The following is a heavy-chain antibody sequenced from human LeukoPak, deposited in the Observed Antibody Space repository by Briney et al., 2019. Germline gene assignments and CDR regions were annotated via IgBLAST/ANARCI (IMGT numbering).Heavy chain of an antibody. Sequence: PSETLSLTCAVYGGSFSGYYWGWIRQPPGKGLEWIGCISYSGNTYYNPSLKSRVTISVDTSKKQFSLKLTSVTAADTAFYYCARDSSGFYYARMLNYWGQGTLVTVSS. V-gene: IGHV4-34*01. D-gene: IGHD3-22*01. CDR1: GGSFSGYY. J-gene: IGHJ4*02. CDR2: ISYSGNT. CDR3: ARDSSGFYYARMLNY.